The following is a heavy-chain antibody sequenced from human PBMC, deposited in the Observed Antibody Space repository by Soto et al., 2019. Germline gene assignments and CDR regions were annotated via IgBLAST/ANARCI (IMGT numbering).Heavy chain of an antibody. J-gene: IGHJ4*02. D-gene: IGHD2-21*02. CDR2: INHSGST. CDR1: GGSFSGYY. CDR3: ARSAPNCGGDCYWYYFDY. Sequence: SETLSLTCAVYGGSFSGYYWSWIRQPPGKGLEWIGEINHSGSTNYNPSLKSRVTISVDTSKNQFSLKLSSVTAADTAVYYCARSAPNCGGDCYWYYFDYWGQGTLVTVSS. V-gene: IGHV4-34*01.